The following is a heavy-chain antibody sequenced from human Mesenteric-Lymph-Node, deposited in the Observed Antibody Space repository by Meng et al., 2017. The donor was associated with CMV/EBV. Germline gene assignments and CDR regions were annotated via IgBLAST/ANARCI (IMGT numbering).Heavy chain of an antibody. CDR2: TTAYDGST. D-gene: IGHD2-8*01. V-gene: IGHV1-2*02. Sequence: ASVKVSCKASGYMFNTYGICWVRQAPGQGLEWMGWTTAYDGSTNYAQKFQGRVIMTRDTSISTAYMELSRLTSDDTAVYYCARDLTGYCTITTCYKPWFDPWGQGTLVTVSS. J-gene: IGHJ5*02. CDR3: ARDLTGYCTITTCYKPWFDP. CDR1: GYMFNTYG.